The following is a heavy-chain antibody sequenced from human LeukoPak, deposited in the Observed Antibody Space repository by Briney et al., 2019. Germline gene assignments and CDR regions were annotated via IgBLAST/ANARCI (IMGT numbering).Heavy chain of an antibody. CDR1: GDFIKSYW. CDR2: IYATGST. V-gene: IGHV4-4*07. D-gene: IGHD1-26*01. Sequence: SETLSLTCDVSGDFIKSYWWGWVRQPAGKGLEWIGRIYATGSTKFNPPLKSRLTMSMDTSTNQLSLKLSLKLTSVTAADTAVYFCARQGYTASYYFLAFWSQGTLVTVSP. CDR3: ARQGYTASYYFLAF. J-gene: IGHJ4*02.